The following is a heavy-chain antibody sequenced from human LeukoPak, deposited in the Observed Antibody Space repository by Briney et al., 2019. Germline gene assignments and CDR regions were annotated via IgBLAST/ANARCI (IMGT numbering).Heavy chain of an antibody. Sequence: SVKVSCKASGGTFSSYAISWVRQAPGQGLEWMGGIIPIFGTANYAQKFQGRVTITADESTSTAYMELSSLRSEDTAVYYCATVGDYYDSSGYYYFDYWGQGILVTVSS. CDR2: IIPIFGTA. V-gene: IGHV1-69*01. D-gene: IGHD3-22*01. J-gene: IGHJ4*02. CDR1: GGTFSSYA. CDR3: ATVGDYYDSSGYYYFDY.